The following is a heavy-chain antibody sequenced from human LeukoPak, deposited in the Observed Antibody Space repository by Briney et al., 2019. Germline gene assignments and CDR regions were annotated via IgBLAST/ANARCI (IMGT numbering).Heavy chain of an antibody. CDR3: AGRAYRYPITLTLTPGTGGYYFDH. Sequence: VKLSCKPSVGTLSSYATSCVPHAPGQGLEWMVGNSPIFGTANSAQKSQGRVTNNADESTSSAHMALRSWRSQDTPVYPCAGRAYRYPITLTLTPGTGGYYFDHWGQGTLVTVSS. CDR2: NSPIFGTA. J-gene: IGHJ4*02. CDR1: VGTLSSYA. V-gene: IGHV1-69*13. D-gene: IGHD1-1*01.